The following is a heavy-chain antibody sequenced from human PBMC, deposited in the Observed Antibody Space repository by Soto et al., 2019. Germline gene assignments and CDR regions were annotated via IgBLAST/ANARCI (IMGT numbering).Heavy chain of an antibody. CDR3: AKDIEEVVYCYGMDV. Sequence: PGGSLRLSCVASGFTFSSYGMHWVRQAPGKGLEWVSLISYDGNNTYYGDSVKGRFTIFRDNSKNTLLPQMNGLRAEDTAVYYCAKDIEEVVYCYGMDVWGPGTTVTVSS. V-gene: IGHV3-30*18. D-gene: IGHD1-26*01. J-gene: IGHJ6*01. CDR1: GFTFSSYG. CDR2: ISYDGNNT.